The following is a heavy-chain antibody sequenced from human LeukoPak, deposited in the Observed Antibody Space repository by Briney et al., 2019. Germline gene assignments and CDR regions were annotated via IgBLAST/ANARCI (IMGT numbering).Heavy chain of an antibody. CDR1: GFIFTDYW. CDR2: ISGSGGST. D-gene: IGHD2-2*02. V-gene: IGHV3-23*01. Sequence: GGSMRLSCAASGFIFTDYWMHWVRQAPGKGLEWVSAISGSGGSTYYADSVKGRFTISRDNSKNTLYLQMNSLRAEDTAVYYCAKYAHRYPDYWGQGTLVTVSS. J-gene: IGHJ4*02. CDR3: AKYAHRYPDY.